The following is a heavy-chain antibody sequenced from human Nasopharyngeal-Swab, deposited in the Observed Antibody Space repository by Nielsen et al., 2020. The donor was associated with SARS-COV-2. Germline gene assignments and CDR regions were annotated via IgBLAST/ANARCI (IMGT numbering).Heavy chain of an antibody. CDR2: IYYSGST. D-gene: IGHD2-15*01. J-gene: IGHJ4*02. V-gene: IGHV4-39*01. CDR1: GGSISSSSYY. Sequence: SETLSLTCTVSGGSISSSSYYWVWIRQPPGKGLEWIGSIYYSGSTYYNQSLKSRVTIAVDTSKNQFSMKLSSVPAADTAVYYCARHLRDGVVVAAPYYFDYWGQGTLVTVSS. CDR3: ARHLRDGVVVAAPYYFDY.